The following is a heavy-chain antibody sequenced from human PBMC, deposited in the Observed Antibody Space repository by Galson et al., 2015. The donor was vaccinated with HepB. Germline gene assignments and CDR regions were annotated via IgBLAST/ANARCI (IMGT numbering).Heavy chain of an antibody. D-gene: IGHD2-8*01. J-gene: IGHJ4*02. Sequence: SVKVSCKASGYTFTGYYMHWVRQAPGQGLEWMGWINPNSGGTNYAQKFQGRVTMTRDTSISTAYMELSRLRSDDTAVYYCARERLRRGISTNGVCYGYWGQGTLVTVSS. CDR2: INPNSGGT. CDR3: ARERLRRGISTNGVCYGY. CDR1: GYTFTGYY. V-gene: IGHV1-2*02.